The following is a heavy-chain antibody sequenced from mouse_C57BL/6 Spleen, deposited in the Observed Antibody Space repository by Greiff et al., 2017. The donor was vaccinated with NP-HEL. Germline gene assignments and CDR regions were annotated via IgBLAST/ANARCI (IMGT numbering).Heavy chain of an antibody. V-gene: IGHV1-82*01. CDR3: ARSDPSYYFDY. CDR1: GYAFSSSW. CDR2: IYPGDGDT. Sequence: VQLMESGPELVKPGASVKISCKASGYAFSSSWMNWVKQRPGQGLEWIGRIYPGDGDTNYNGKFKGKATLTVDKSSSAAYMQLSSLTSEDYAVYFSARSDPSYYFDYWGQGTTLTVSS. J-gene: IGHJ2*01.